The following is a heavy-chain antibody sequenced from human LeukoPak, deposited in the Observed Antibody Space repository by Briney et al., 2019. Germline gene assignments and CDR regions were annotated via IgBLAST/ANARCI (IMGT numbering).Heavy chain of an antibody. D-gene: IGHD2-2*01. CDR2: IYYSGSI. J-gene: IGHJ4*02. V-gene: IGHV4-59*01. Sequence: SETLSLTCTVSGGSISSYYWSWIRQPPGKGLEWIGYIYYSGSINYNPSLKSRVTISVDTSKNQFSLKLSSVTAADTAVYYCARGGYANSYGYWGQGTLVTVSS. CDR1: GGSISSYY. CDR3: ARGGYANSYGY.